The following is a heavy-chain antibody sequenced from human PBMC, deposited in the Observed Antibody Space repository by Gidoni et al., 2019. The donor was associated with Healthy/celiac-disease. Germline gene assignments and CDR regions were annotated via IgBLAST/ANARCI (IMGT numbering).Heavy chain of an antibody. D-gene: IGHD2-15*01. V-gene: IGHV4-59*01. Sequence: QVQLQESGPGLVKPSATLPLTCTVSGGSISSYYWSWIRQPPGKGLEWIGYIYYSGSTNYNPSLKSRVTISVDTSKNQFSLKLSSVTAADTAVYYCARALRRYCSGGSCYPDDAFDIWGQGTMVTVSS. CDR3: ARALRRYCSGGSCYPDDAFDI. CDR1: GGSISSYY. CDR2: IYYSGST. J-gene: IGHJ3*02.